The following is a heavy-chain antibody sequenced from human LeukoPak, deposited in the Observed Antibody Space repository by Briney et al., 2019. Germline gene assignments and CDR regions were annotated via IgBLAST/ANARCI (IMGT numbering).Heavy chain of an antibody. CDR3: ARDCSFTIFCTHDP. Sequence: GGSLRLSCAASGFTLSSYGMHWVRQAPGKGLEWVAVIWYDGSNKYYADSVKGRFTISRDNSKNTLYLQMNSLRAEDTAVYYCARDCSFTIFCTHDPWGQGTMVTVSS. J-gene: IGHJ3*01. CDR2: IWYDGSNK. V-gene: IGHV3-33*01. D-gene: IGHD3-9*01. CDR1: GFTLSSYG.